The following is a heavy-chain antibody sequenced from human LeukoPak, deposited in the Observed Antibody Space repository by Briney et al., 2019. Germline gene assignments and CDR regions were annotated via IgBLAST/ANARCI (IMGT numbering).Heavy chain of an antibody. Sequence: PGGSLRLSCAASGFSFSNYSMNWVRQAPGKGLEWVSSISSSSTYIYYADSVKGRVTISRDNATNSLYLQMNSLRAEDTAVYYCARVLSGCETTRCELDYWGKGTLVTVSS. CDR3: ARVLSGCETTRCELDY. D-gene: IGHD1-26*01. CDR1: GFSFSNYS. V-gene: IGHV3-21*01. CDR2: ISSSSTYI. J-gene: IGHJ4*02.